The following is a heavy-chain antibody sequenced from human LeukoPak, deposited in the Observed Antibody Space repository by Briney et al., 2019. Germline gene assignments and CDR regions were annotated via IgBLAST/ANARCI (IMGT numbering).Heavy chain of an antibody. D-gene: IGHD3-22*01. CDR3: AREPRYYDRFLSIFDY. Sequence: GGSLRLSCAASGFTFSDYYMSWIRQAPGKGLEWLSSISSSNTIYYADSVKGRFTISRDNAKNSLYLQMNSLRAEDTAVYYCAREPRYYDRFLSIFDYWGQGTLVTVSS. V-gene: IGHV3-69-1*01. CDR2: ISSSNTI. J-gene: IGHJ4*02. CDR1: GFTFSDYY.